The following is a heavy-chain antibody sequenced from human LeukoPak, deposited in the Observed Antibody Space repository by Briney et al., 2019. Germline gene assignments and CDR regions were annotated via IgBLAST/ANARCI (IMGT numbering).Heavy chain of an antibody. Sequence: ASVKVSCKASGYTFTGYYMHWVRQVPGQGLEWMGWINPNSGGTNYAQKFQGRVTMTRNTSISTAYMELSRLRSDDTAVYYCARSGYDSSGYYVYFDYWGQGTLVTVSS. CDR3: ARSGYDSSGYYVYFDY. V-gene: IGHV1-2*02. J-gene: IGHJ4*02. CDR1: GYTFTGYY. D-gene: IGHD3-22*01. CDR2: INPNSGGT.